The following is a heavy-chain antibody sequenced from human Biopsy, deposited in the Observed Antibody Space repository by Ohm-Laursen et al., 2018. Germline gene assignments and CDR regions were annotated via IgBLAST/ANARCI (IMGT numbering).Heavy chain of an antibody. V-gene: IGHV1-8*01. CDR2: MIPNSGKT. J-gene: IGHJ5*02. Sequence: GSSVKVPCKASGYSFTTYDVNWVRQARGQGLERMGWMIPNSGKTGYAQRFQGRVTLTMNTSIGTAYMELSGLRSEDTAVYYCARGSPRRVSIFEASIYWFDTWGQGTLVTVSS. CDR1: GYSFTTYD. D-gene: IGHD6-6*01. CDR3: ARGSPRRVSIFEASIYWFDT.